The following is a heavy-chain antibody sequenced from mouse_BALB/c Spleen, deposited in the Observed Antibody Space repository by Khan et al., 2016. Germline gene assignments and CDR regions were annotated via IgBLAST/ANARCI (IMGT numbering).Heavy chain of an antibody. CDR2: ISYSGST. CDR1: GYSITSDYA. D-gene: IGHD1-1*01. J-gene: IGHJ2*01. V-gene: IGHV3-2*02. CDR3: ARYYYGSRYYFDY. Sequence: EVQLVEPGPGLVKPSQSLSLTCTVTGYSITSDYAWNWIRQFPGNKLEWMGYISYSGSTSYNPSLKSRISITRDTSKNQFFLQLNSVTTEDTATYYCARYYYGSRYYFDYWGQGTTLTVSS.